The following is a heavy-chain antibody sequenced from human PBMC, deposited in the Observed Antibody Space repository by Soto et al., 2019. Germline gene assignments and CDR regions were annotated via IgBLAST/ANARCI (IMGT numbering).Heavy chain of an antibody. D-gene: IGHD1-7*01. J-gene: IGHJ4*02. Sequence: GGSLRLSCQASGFNFDNYSMHWVRQAPGKGLEWVAVITHDGSSQYYADSVKGRFTISRDSSKSTLFLHLNTLKREDTAVYHCAKDRVGGTFSTPLGCWRQGTLVTSSS. CDR2: ITHDGSSQ. CDR3: AKDRVGGTFSTPLGC. V-gene: IGHV3-30*18. CDR1: GFNFDNYS.